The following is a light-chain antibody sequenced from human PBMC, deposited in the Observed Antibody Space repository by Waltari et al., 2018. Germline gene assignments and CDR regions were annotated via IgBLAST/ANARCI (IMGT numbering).Light chain of an antibody. CDR2: WAS. V-gene: IGKV4-1*01. CDR1: QSVLSSSDSRNY. Sequence: DIVMTPSPESLPLSLGERATINCKSTQSVLSSSDSRNYLAWYQQRPGQSPKLLIYWASTREFGVPDRFTGSGSGTDFTLTISSLQAEDVAVYYCQQYFSLPWTFGQGTKVEL. CDR3: QQYFSLPWT. J-gene: IGKJ1*01.